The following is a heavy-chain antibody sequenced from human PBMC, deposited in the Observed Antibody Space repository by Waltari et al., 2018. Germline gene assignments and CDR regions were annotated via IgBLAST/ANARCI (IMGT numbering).Heavy chain of an antibody. Sequence: QVQLQESGPGLVKPSETLSLTCTVSGGSISSYYWSWIRQPAGKGLEWIVRIYTSGSTNYNPSLESRVTMAVDTSKNQFSLKLSSVTAADTAVYYCARTGPDDYGDVDAFDIWGQGTMVTVSS. CDR3: ARTGPDDYGDVDAFDI. D-gene: IGHD4-17*01. CDR1: GGSISSYY. CDR2: IYTSGST. V-gene: IGHV4-4*07. J-gene: IGHJ3*02.